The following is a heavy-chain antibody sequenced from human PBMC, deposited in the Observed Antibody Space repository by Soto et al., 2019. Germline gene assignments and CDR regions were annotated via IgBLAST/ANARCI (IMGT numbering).Heavy chain of an antibody. V-gene: IGHV3-23*01. J-gene: IGHJ4*02. Sequence: GGALRLSCAASGSTFRSYAMSGVRQAPGKGLEWVSAISGSGGSTYYADSVKGRFTISRDNSKNTLYLQMNSLRAEDTAVYYCAKVAVAGYFDYWGQGTLVTVSS. CDR1: GSTFRSYA. CDR2: ISGSGGST. D-gene: IGHD6-19*01. CDR3: AKVAVAGYFDY.